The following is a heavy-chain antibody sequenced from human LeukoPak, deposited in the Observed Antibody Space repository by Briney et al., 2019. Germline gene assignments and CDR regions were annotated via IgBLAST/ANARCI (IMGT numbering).Heavy chain of an antibody. CDR2: INWNGGST. CDR1: GFTFDDYG. J-gene: IGHJ4*02. Sequence: PGGSLRLSWAASGFTFDDYGMSWVRHAPEKGLEWVSGINWNGGSTVYADSVKGRFTISRDNAKNSLYLQMNSLRAEDTALYYCARALGSYYDFWSGRAYYFDYWGQGTLVTVSS. D-gene: IGHD3-3*01. V-gene: IGHV3-20*04. CDR3: ARALGSYYDFWSGRAYYFDY.